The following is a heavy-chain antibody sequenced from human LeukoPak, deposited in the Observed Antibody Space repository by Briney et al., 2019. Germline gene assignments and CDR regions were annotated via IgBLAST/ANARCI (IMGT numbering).Heavy chain of an antibody. V-gene: IGHV3-23*01. CDR1: GFTFSTYA. J-gene: IGHJ4*02. D-gene: IGHD6-13*01. CDR3: AKALEQETVIALDS. Sequence: SGGSLRLSCAASGFTFSTYAMSWVRQAPGKGLEWVSAISGSGGSTYYADSVKGRFTISRDNSKNTPYLQMNSLRAEDTSIYFCAKALEQETVIALDSWGQGTLVTVSS. CDR2: ISGSGGST.